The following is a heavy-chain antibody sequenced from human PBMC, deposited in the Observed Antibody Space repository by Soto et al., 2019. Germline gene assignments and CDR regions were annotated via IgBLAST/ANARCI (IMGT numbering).Heavy chain of an antibody. V-gene: IGHV3-23*01. Sequence: EVQLLESGGGLVQPGGSLRLSCAASGFTFSSYAMSWVRQAPGKGLEWVSAISGSGGSTYYADSVKGRFTISRDNSKNTLYLQMNSLRAEDTAVYYCAKTYLRFEGARDGMDVWGQGTTVTVSS. CDR3: AKTYLRFEGARDGMDV. CDR2: ISGSGGST. J-gene: IGHJ6*02. D-gene: IGHD3-3*01. CDR1: GFTFSSYA.